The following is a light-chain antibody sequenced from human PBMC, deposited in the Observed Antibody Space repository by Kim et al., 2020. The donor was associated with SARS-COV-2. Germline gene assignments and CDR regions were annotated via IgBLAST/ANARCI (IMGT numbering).Light chain of an antibody. J-gene: IGLJ1*01. Sequence: QSALTQPASVSGSPGQSITISCTGTSSDVGGYNYVSWYQQHPGKAPKLMIYGVSKRPSGVSNRFSGSKSGNTASLTISGLQAEDEADYYCSSYTSSSTNVFGTGTKV. CDR2: GVS. CDR1: SSDVGGYNY. CDR3: SSYTSSSTNV. V-gene: IGLV2-14*01.